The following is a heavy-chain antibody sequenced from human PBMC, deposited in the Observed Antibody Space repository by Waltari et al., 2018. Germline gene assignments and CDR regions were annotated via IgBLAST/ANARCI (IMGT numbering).Heavy chain of an antibody. J-gene: IGHJ4*02. V-gene: IGHV1-8*01. CDR1: GYTFTSYD. Sequence: QVQLVQSGAEVKTPGASVKVSCKASGYTFTSYDFIWVRQATGQGLEWMGWMNPNSGNTVYAQTLQGRVTMTRNTSISTAYMELSSLISEDTAVYYCLLHHSNWYGRPLPHWGQGTLVTVSS. CDR3: LLHHSNWYGRPLPH. CDR2: MNPNSGNT. D-gene: IGHD6-13*01.